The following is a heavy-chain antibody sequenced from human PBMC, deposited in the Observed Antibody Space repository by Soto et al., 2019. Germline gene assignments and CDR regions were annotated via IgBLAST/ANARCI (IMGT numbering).Heavy chain of an antibody. J-gene: IGHJ4*02. Sequence: QITLKESGPPLVKPTQTLTLTCTFSGFSLSSTRMAVGWIRQPPGKALEWLALIYWDDDKRYSPFLMSRLTSTKDTSKNQVVLTMSNMDPVDTARYYCAHIVVAGLGYYFDYWGQGTLVTVSS. CDR2: IYWDDDK. D-gene: IGHD6-19*01. CDR3: AHIVVAGLGYYFDY. V-gene: IGHV2-5*02. CDR1: GFSLSSTRMA.